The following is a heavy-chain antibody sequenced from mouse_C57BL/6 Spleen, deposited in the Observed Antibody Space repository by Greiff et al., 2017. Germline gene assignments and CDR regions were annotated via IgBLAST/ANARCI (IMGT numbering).Heavy chain of an antibody. D-gene: IGHD1-1*01. CDR2: IWRGGST. CDR3: AKNWAVVADFDV. J-gene: IGHJ1*03. V-gene: IGHV2-5*01. CDR1: GFSLTSYG. Sequence: VQRVESGPGLVQPSQSLSITCTVSGFSLTSYGVHWVRQSPGKGLEWLGVIWRGGSTDYNAAFMSRLSITKDNSKSQVFFKMNSLQADDTAIYYCAKNWAVVADFDVWGTGTTVTVSS.